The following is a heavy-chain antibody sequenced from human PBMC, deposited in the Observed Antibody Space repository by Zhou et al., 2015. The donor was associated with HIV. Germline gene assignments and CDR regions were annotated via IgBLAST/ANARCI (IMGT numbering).Heavy chain of an antibody. Sequence: QVQLVQSGAEVKKPGASVKVSCKASGYTFTGYYMHWVRQAPGQGLEWMGWINPNSGGTNYAQKFQGRVTMTRDTSISTAYMELSRLRSDDTAVYYCARNIAVAATIYYYYGMDVWGQGTTVTVSS. V-gene: IGHV1-2*02. CDR2: INPNSGGT. D-gene: IGHD6-19*01. CDR3: ARNIAVAATIYYYYGMDV. CDR1: GYTFTGYY. J-gene: IGHJ6*02.